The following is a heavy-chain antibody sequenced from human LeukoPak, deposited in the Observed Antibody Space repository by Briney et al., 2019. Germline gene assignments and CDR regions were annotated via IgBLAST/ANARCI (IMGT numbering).Heavy chain of an antibody. CDR2: INHSGST. J-gene: IGHJ3*02. CDR1: GGSFSGYY. V-gene: IGHV4-34*01. Sequence: PSETLSLTCAVYGGSFSGYYWSWIRQPPGKGLEWIGEINHSGSTNYNPSLKSRVTISVDTSKNQFSLKLSSVTAADTAVYYCAGYSGYGDAFDIWGQGTMVTVSS. D-gene: IGHD5-12*01. CDR3: AGYSGYGDAFDI.